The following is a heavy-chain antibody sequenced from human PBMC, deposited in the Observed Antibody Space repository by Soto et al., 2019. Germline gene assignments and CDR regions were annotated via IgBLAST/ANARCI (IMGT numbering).Heavy chain of an antibody. CDR2: IYHSGST. J-gene: IGHJ5*02. Sequence: SETQSLTCAVSGGRFINYFWVWIRQAPGKGLEWIGYIYHSGSTYYNPSLKSRVTISVDRSKNQFSLKLSSVTAADTAVYYCARVPDRWGQGTLVTVS. D-gene: IGHD2-2*01. CDR3: ARVPDR. V-gene: IGHV4-34*01. CDR1: GGRFINYF.